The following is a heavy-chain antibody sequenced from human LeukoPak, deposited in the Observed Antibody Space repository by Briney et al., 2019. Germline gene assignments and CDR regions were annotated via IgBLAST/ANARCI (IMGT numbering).Heavy chain of an antibody. CDR3: ARSLRLGELSWVRGFDP. CDR1: GGSFSGYY. J-gene: IGHJ5*02. D-gene: IGHD3-16*02. CDR2: INHSGST. Sequence: SETLSLTCAVYGGSFSGYYWSWIRQPPGKGLEWIGEINHSGSTNYNPSLKSRVTISVDTSKNQFSLKLSSVTAADTAVYYCARSLRLGELSWVRGFDPWGQGTLVTVSS. V-gene: IGHV4-34*01.